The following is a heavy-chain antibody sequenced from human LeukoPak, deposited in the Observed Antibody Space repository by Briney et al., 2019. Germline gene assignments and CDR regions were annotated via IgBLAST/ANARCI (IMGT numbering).Heavy chain of an antibody. D-gene: IGHD6-13*01. CDR2: IYSGGST. CDR3: VRDRGSSSWYGMDV. Sequence: GGSLRLSCAASGFTVSSNYMSWVRQAPGKGLEWVSVIYSGGSTYYADSVKGRFTISRDNSKNTLYLQMNSLRAEDTAVYYCVRDRGSSSWYGMDVWGQGTTVTVSS. J-gene: IGHJ6*02. V-gene: IGHV3-53*01. CDR1: GFTVSSNY.